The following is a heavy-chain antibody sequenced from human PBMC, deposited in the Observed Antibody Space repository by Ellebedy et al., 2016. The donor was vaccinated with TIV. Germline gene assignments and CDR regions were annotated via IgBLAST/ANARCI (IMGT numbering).Heavy chain of an antibody. V-gene: IGHV3-30*18. D-gene: IGHD3-10*02. CDR1: GFNFENYN. CDR2: IAYDGYNE. CDR3: AKDNVRGAYPFKEGDGIDL. J-gene: IGHJ3*01. Sequence: GESLKISCAASGFNFENYNMNWVRQAPGKALECVAVIAYDGYNENYGESVKGRFTISRDNSKNTVFLQMKSLRPEDTAIYYCAKDNVRGAYPFKEGDGIDLWGQGTLVTVTS.